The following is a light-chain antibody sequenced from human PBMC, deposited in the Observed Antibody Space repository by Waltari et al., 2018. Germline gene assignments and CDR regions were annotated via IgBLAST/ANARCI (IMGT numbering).Light chain of an antibody. Sequence: DIQMTQSPSSLSASVGDRVTITCQASQDINTHLNWYQQKAGKAPKVLIYDTSNLEIGVPSRFSGSGSGTDFIFTISSLQPEDFATYYCLQYSSSSPPYSFGQGTKVEIK. CDR2: DTS. CDR3: LQYSSSSPPYS. CDR1: QDINTH. V-gene: IGKV1-33*01. J-gene: IGKJ2*03.